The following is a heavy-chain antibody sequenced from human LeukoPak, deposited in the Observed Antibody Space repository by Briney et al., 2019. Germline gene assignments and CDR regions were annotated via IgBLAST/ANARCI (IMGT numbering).Heavy chain of an antibody. Sequence: PGGSLRLSRAASGFAFSTYSMNWVRQAPGKGLEWLSYITSTSYAIYYGDSVKGRFTISRDNAKNSLYLQMNSLRAEDTAVYYCARVAPGHDVGRGYFDYWGQGTLVTVSS. D-gene: IGHD6-13*01. CDR3: ARVAPGHDVGRGYFDY. CDR1: GFAFSTYS. V-gene: IGHV3-48*01. J-gene: IGHJ4*02. CDR2: ITSTSYAI.